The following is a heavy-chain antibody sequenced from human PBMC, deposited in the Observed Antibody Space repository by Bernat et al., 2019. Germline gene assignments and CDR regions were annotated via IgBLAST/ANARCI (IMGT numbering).Heavy chain of an antibody. Sequence: QVQLVESGGGVVQPGRSLRLSCAASGFTFSSYGMHWVRQAPGKGLEWVAVISYDGSIQHYADSVKGRFTISRDNSKNTLYLQMNSLGVEDSAVYYYAKESQVVGGPNYFDYWGQGTLVTVSS. CDR2: ISYDGSIQ. D-gene: IGHD3-22*01. CDR3: AKESQVVGGPNYFDY. CDR1: GFTFSSYG. J-gene: IGHJ4*02. V-gene: IGHV3-30*18.